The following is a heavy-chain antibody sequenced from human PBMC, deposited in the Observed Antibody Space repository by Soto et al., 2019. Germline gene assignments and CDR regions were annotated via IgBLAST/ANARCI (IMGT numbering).Heavy chain of an antibody. V-gene: IGHV3-23*01. CDR2: ISGSGGST. CDR1: GFTFSSYA. CDR3: AKVFRVCSSGWYCPYGMDV. J-gene: IGHJ6*02. Sequence: GGSLRLSCAASGFTFSSYAMSWVRQAPGKGLEWVSAISGSGGSTYYADSVKGRFTISRDNSKNTLYLQMNSLRAEDTAVFYCAKVFRVCSSGWYCPYGMDVWGQGTTVTVSS. D-gene: IGHD6-19*01.